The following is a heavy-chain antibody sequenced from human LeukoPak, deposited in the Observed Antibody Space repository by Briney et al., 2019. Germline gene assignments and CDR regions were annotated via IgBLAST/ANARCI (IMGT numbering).Heavy chain of an antibody. CDR2: VFYSGST. V-gene: IGHV4-59*13. J-gene: IGHJ5*02. D-gene: IGHD6-13*01. Sequence: SETLSLTCTVSGGSIPSYYWTWIRQPPGKGLEWIGYVFYSGSTNYNPSLKSRVTISVDTSKNQFSLKLSSVTAADTAVYYCARDLAAAGTRWFDPWGQGTLVTVSS. CDR3: ARDLAAAGTRWFDP. CDR1: GGSIPSYY.